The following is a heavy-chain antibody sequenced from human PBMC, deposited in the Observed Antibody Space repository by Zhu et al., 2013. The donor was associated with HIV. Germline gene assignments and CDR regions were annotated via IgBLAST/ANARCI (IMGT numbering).Heavy chain of an antibody. CDR2: IIPLFGTA. CDR3: ARDRVGSSGWYAPKEYYFDY. J-gene: IGHJ4*02. CDR1: GGTFSSYA. Sequence: QVQLVQSGAEVKKPGSSVKVSCKASGGTFSSYAINWVRQAPGQGLEWMGGIIPLFGTANYAQKFQGRVTITADKSTSTAYMELSSLRSEDTAVYYCARDRVGSSGWYAPKEYYFDYWGQGTLVTVSS. V-gene: IGHV1-69*06. D-gene: IGHD6-19*01.